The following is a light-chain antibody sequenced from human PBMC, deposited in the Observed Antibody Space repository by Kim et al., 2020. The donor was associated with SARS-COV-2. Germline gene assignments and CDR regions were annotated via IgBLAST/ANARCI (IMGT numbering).Light chain of an antibody. CDR2: PSV. Sequence: QSVLTQPPSISGTAGQKISISCSGTDANIGGNTVNWYQQVTGTAPKRLIHPSVERPSGVPERFSGYKSGTSASLAISGLQSDDEAVYICASWDENLSAYVFGPGTKVTVL. CDR1: DANIGGNT. J-gene: IGLJ1*01. CDR3: ASWDENLSAYV. V-gene: IGLV1-44*01.